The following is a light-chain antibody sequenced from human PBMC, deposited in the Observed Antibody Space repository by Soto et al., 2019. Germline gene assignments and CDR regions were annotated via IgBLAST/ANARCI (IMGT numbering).Light chain of an antibody. Sequence: DFVMTQSPDSLAVSLGERATINCKSSQSLLSSSNNKNYLAWFQQKPGQPPKMVISWASTRVSGVPDRFSGSGSETYFTHSISSLQAEDVAVYFYLQHSGAPISFGGGTKVEIK. CDR1: QSLLSSSNNKNY. J-gene: IGKJ4*01. CDR3: LQHSGAPIS. CDR2: WAS. V-gene: IGKV4-1*01.